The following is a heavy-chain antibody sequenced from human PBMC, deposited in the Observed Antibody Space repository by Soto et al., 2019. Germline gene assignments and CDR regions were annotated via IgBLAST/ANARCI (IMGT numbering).Heavy chain of an antibody. CDR2: IFYNGNT. V-gene: IGHV4-39*01. CDR1: GASISNSDYY. J-gene: IGHJ6*02. D-gene: IGHD3-10*01. Sequence: QLQLQEPGPGLLKPSETLSLTCTVSGASISNSDYYWGWIRQPPGKGLEWIGSIFYNGNTYYSPSLKSRLTISRDTSKSQFSLKLSSVTAADTAVYFCARHQYGYGLDVWGQGTTVTVSS. CDR3: ARHQYGYGLDV.